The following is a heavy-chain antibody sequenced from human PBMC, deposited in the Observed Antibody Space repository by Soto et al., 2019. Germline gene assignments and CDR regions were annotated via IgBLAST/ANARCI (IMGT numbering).Heavy chain of an antibody. V-gene: IGHV1-3*01. CDR2: INAGNGNT. CDR3: ARSIVVVTALDD. D-gene: IGHD2-21*02. Sequence: GASVKVSCKASGYTFTSYAMHWVRQAPGQRLEWMGWINAGNGNTKYSQKFQGRVTITRDTSASTAYMELSSLRSEGTAVYYCARSIVVVTALDDWGQGTLVTVSS. J-gene: IGHJ4*02. CDR1: GYTFTSYA.